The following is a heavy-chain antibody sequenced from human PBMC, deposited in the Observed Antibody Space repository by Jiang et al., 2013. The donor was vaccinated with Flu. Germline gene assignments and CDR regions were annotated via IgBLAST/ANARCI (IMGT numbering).Heavy chain of an antibody. D-gene: IGHD4-23*01. CDR2: IYTGGSV. CDR3: AAYGGNSATEYLHH. J-gene: IGHJ1*01. CDR1: GGSIRNTYY. Sequence: GPGLVKPSQTLSLTCTVSGGSIRNTYYWSWVRQLPGKGLEWIGYIYTGGSVYYAPSLRSRLSISTDASKNQFYLNVTSVTAADTAVYYCAAYGGNSATEYLHHWGRGHPGHRRL. V-gene: IGHV4-31*03.